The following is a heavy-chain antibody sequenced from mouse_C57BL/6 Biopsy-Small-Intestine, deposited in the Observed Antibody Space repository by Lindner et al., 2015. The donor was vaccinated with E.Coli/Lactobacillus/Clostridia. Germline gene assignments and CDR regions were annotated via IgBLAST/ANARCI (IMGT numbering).Heavy chain of an antibody. CDR1: GYSITSGYD. V-gene: IGHV3-1*01. CDR2: ISYSGST. D-gene: IGHD1-1*01. Sequence: VQLQESGTGMVKPSQSLSLTCTVTGYSITSGYDWHWIRHFPGNKLEWMGYISYSGSTNYNPSLKSRISITHDTSKNHFFLKLNSVTTEDTATYYCARDYGSSGRYFDVWGTGTTVTVSS. CDR3: ARDYGSSGRYFDV. J-gene: IGHJ1*03.